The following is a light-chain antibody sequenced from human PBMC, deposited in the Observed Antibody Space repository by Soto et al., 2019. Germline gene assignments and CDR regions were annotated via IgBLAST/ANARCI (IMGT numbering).Light chain of an antibody. Sequence: QAVVTQPPSASGTPGQRVTISCSGTTSNIGSNAVDWYQQLPGTAPKVLIYSNNQRPSGVPDRIFGSRSGTSASLAINGLQSEDEADYYCATWDDSLNGWVFGGGTKLTVL. CDR2: SNN. CDR1: TSNIGSNA. V-gene: IGLV1-44*01. CDR3: ATWDDSLNGWV. J-gene: IGLJ3*02.